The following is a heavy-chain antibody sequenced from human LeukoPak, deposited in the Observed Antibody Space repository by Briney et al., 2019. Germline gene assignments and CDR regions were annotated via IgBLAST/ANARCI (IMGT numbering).Heavy chain of an antibody. D-gene: IGHD1-7*01. V-gene: IGHV4-34*01. CDR1: GGYFSGYY. CDR3: GPRYNWNYVFFDH. CDR2: INHSGST. J-gene: IGHJ4*02. Sequence: PSETLSLTCAVNGGYFSGYYWSWIRQPPGKGLEWIGEINHSGSTNYNPSLKSRVTMSVDTSKNQFSLKLSSVTAADTAAYYCGPRYNWNYVFFDHWGQGTLVTVSS.